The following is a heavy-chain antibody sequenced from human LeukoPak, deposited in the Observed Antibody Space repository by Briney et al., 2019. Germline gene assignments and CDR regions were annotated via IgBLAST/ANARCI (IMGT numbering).Heavy chain of an antibody. Sequence: PSETLSLTCTVSGVSTTNGIYYWAWIRQSPGKGLEWIGSVHNVGSTYYNLSLRSRVTTSIDTSKNQFSLRLNSVTAADTAVYYCARHAEYNSGWHFYLDHWGQGILVTVSS. D-gene: IGHD6-19*01. CDR3: ARHAEYNSGWHFYLDH. V-gene: IGHV4-39*01. CDR2: VHNVGST. J-gene: IGHJ4*02. CDR1: GVSTTNGIYY.